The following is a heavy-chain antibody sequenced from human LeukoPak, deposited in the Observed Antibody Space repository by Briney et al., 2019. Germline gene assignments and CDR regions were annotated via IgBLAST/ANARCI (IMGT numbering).Heavy chain of an antibody. Sequence: SETLSLTCAVYGGSFSGYYWSWIRQPPGKGLEWIGEINRSGSTNYNPSLKSRVTISVDTSKNQFSLKLSSVTAADTAVYYCAIQAMVTGIDYWGQGTLVTVSS. CDR3: AIQAMVTGIDY. J-gene: IGHJ4*02. CDR2: INRSGST. D-gene: IGHD5-18*01. V-gene: IGHV4-34*01. CDR1: GGSFSGYY.